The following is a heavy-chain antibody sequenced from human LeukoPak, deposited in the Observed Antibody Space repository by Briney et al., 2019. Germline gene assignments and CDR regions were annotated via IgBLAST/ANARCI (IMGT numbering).Heavy chain of an antibody. CDR2: IYPGDSDT. CDR3: ARRPNRDGYNSYYFDY. CDR1: GYSFTSYW. V-gene: IGHV5-51*01. J-gene: IGHJ4*02. Sequence: GESLKISYKGSGYSFTSYWIDWVRQMPGKGLEWMGIIYPGDSDTRYSPSLQGQVTISADKSISTAYLQWSSLKASDTAMYYCARRPNRDGYNSYYFDYWGQGTLVTVSS. D-gene: IGHD5-24*01.